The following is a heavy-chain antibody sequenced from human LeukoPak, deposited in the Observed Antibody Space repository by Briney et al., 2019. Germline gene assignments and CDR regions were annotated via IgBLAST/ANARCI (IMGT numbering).Heavy chain of an antibody. Sequence: EESLKISCKGSGYSFTSYWIGWVRQMPGKGLEWMGIIYPGDSDTRYSPSFQGQVTISADKSISTAYLQWSSLKASDTAMYYCARRIGYCSSTSCLRHYYYYGMDVWGQGTTVTVSS. CDR1: GYSFTSYW. V-gene: IGHV5-51*01. CDR2: IYPGDSDT. D-gene: IGHD2-2*01. J-gene: IGHJ6*02. CDR3: ARRIGYCSSTSCLRHYYYYGMDV.